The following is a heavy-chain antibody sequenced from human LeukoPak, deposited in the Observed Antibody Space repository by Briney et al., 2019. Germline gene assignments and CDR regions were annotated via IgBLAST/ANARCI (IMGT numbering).Heavy chain of an antibody. CDR1: GFTFSSYS. Sequence: GGSLRLSCAASGFTFSSYSMNWVRQAPGKGLEWVSSISSSSSYIYYADSVKGRFTISRDNARNSLYLQMNSLRAEDTAVYYCARAIVRRYGMDVWGQGTTVTVSS. CDR2: ISSSSSYI. V-gene: IGHV3-21*01. CDR3: ARAIVRRYGMDV. J-gene: IGHJ6*02. D-gene: IGHD3-16*02.